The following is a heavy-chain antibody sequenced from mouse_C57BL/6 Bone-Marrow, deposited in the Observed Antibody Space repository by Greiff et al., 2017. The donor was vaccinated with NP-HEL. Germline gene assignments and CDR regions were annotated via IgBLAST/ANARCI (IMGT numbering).Heavy chain of an antibody. D-gene: IGHD1-1*01. J-gene: IGHJ4*01. CDR3: ARDYGSFYYYAMDY. V-gene: IGHV14-2*01. Sequence: EVQLQETGAELVKPGASVKLSCTASGFNIKDYYMHWVKQRTEQGLEWIGRIDPEDGETKYAPKFQGKATITADTSSNPAYLQLSSLTSEDTAVYYCARDYGSFYYYAMDYWGQGTSVTVSS. CDR2: IDPEDGET. CDR1: GFNIKDYY.